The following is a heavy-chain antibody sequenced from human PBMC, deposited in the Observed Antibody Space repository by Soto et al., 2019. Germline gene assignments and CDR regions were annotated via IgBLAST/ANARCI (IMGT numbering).Heavy chain of an antibody. CDR1: GYTFTAYP. CDR2: INPANGNT. Sequence: QVQLAQSGAEERKPGASVKVSCEATGYTFTAYPMHWVRRAPGQRLEWMGWINPANGNTKYSQKFQGRLTITSDTSANTVYMELNSLTSEDTAMYYCTRSAISPYGGLIGPFDYWGQGNLVTVSS. V-gene: IGHV1-3*05. D-gene: IGHD3-16*02. J-gene: IGHJ4*02. CDR3: TRSAISPYGGLIGPFDY.